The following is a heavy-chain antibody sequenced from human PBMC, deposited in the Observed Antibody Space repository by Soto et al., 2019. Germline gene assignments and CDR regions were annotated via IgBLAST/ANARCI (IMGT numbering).Heavy chain of an antibody. CDR1: EFTFSNYA. J-gene: IGHJ4*02. V-gene: IGHV3-30*03. CDR2: ISYDGNNK. CDR3: ARGPSYSDSYFDH. D-gene: IGHD4-17*01. Sequence: QVQLVESGGGAVQPGGSRRLSCAASEFTFSNYAMHWVRQAPGKGLQWLAVISYDGNNKYYADSVEGRFTISRDNSKNTVYLQMHSLRLEDTAVYYCARGPSYSDSYFDHGGQGTRVTVSS.